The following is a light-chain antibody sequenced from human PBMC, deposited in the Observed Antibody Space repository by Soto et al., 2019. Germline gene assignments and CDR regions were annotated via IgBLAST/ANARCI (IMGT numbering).Light chain of an antibody. CDR3: QQYGSSPWT. CDR2: TTS. J-gene: IGKJ1*01. CDR1: QSLSGY. V-gene: IGKV3-20*01. Sequence: DIVLTQSPGTLSLSPGERASLSSRASQSLSGYLAWYQQRPGQAPRLLIYTTSNRATDIPDRFSGSGSGTDFTLTISRLEPEDFAVYYCQQYGSSPWTFGHGTKVEIK.